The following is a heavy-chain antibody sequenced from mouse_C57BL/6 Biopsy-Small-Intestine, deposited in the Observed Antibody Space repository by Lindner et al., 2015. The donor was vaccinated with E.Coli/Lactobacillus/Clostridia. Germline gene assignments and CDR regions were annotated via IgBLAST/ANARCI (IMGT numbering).Heavy chain of an antibody. D-gene: IGHD2-14*01. Sequence: SVKVSCKASGYTFSGYYIHWVRQAPGQGLEWIGRINPNGGDTNSTQKFQGRVTMTRDTSISTVYMELTGLKSDDTAVYYCAKIGRLEAASLFFDAWGQGTLVTVSA. CDR2: INPNGGDT. V-gene: IGHV1-53*01. CDR3: AKIGRLEAASLFFDA. J-gene: IGHJ3*01. CDR1: GYTFSGYY.